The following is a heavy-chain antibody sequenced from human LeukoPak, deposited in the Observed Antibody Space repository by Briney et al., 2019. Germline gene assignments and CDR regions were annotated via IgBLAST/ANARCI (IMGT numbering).Heavy chain of an antibody. CDR2: IRYDGSNK. D-gene: IGHD2-15*01. CDR1: GFTFSSYG. J-gene: IGHJ4*02. Sequence: GGYLRLSCAASGFTFSSYGMHWVRQAPGKGLEWVAFIRYDGSNKYYADSVKGRFTISRDNSKNALYLQMNSLRAEDTAVYYCAKAPYCSGGSCYDDYWGQGTLVTVSS. V-gene: IGHV3-30*02. CDR3: AKAPYCSGGSCYDDY.